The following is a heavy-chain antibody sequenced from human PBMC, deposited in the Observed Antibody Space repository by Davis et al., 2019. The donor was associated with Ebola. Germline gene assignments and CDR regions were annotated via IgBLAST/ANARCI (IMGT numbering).Heavy chain of an antibody. CDR2: INHSGST. J-gene: IGHJ4*02. Sequence: SETLSLTCAVYGGSFSGYYWSWIRQPPGKGLEWIGEINHSGSTNYNPSLKSRVTISVDTSKNQFSLKLSSVTAADTAVYYCARPYCSGGSCYEVWGQGTLVTVSS. CDR3: ARPYCSGGSCYEV. CDR1: GGSFSGYY. V-gene: IGHV4-34*01. D-gene: IGHD2-15*01.